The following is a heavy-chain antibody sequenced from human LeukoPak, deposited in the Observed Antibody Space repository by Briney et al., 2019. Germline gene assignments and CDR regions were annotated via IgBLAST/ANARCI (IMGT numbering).Heavy chain of an antibody. Sequence: SETLPLTCTVSGGSISSSSYYWSWIRQPPGKGLEWIGYIYYSGSTNYNPSLKSRVTISVDTSKNQFSLKLSSVTAADTTVYYCARVELLWFGELLSHWYVDLWGRGTLVTVSS. D-gene: IGHD3-10*01. CDR1: GGSISSSSYY. J-gene: IGHJ2*01. CDR2: IYYSGST. V-gene: IGHV4-61*01. CDR3: ARVELLWFGELLSHWYVDL.